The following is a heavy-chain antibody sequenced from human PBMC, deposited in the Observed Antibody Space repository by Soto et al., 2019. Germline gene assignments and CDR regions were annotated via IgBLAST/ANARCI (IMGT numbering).Heavy chain of an antibody. V-gene: IGHV1-18*01. D-gene: IGHD6-19*01. CDR2: ISAYNGNT. J-gene: IGHJ3*02. Sequence: ASVKVSCKASGYTFTSYGISWVRQAPGQGLEWLGWISAYNGNTNYAQKLHGRVTMTTDTCTSTAYMELRSLRSDDTAVYYCARDVELAVAGPICGQGTMGTVSS. CDR1: GYTFTSYG. CDR3: ARDVELAVAGPI.